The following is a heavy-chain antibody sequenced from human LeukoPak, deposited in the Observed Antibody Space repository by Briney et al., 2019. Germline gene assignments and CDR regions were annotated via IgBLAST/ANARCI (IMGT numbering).Heavy chain of an antibody. J-gene: IGHJ5*02. CDR2: IYYTGST. CDR1: GGSISSDGYY. D-gene: IGHD6-13*01. CDR3: ARGTGGAAAAAFDP. Sequence: PSETLSLTCTVSGGSISSDGYYWSWIRQHPGKGLEWIGAIYYTGSTYYHPSLKSRATISVYTSKNHFSLKLTSVTAADTAVYYCARGTGGAAAAAFDPWGQGTLVTVSS. V-gene: IGHV4-31*03.